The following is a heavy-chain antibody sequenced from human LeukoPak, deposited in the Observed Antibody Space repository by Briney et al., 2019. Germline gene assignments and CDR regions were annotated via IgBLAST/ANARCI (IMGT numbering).Heavy chain of an antibody. D-gene: IGHD2-21*02. V-gene: IGHV1-46*01. J-gene: IGHJ3*02. CDR1: GYTFISHY. CDR3: AREASCGGGCYSVGGAFDI. CDR2: ITTSGGST. Sequence: ASVKVSCKASGYTFISHYMHWVRQAPGQGLEWMGIITTSGGSTRYAQKFQGRVTMTRDTSTSTVYMELDSLRFDDTAVYYCAREASCGGGCYSVGGAFDIWGQGTMVTVSS.